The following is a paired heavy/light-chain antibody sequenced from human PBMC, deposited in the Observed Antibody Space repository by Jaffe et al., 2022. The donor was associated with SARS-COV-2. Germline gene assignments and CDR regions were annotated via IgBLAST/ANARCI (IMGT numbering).Heavy chain of an antibody. Sequence: EVKLVESGGGLVQPGGSLRLSCAASGFTFSNYAMTWVRQAPGKGLEWVSTITSGGSTTYHADSVKGRFTISRDNSKNTLFLQMNSLRAEDTAVYFCAKGGMVREGERAPLDYWGQGTLVTVSS. CDR3: AKGGMVREGERAPLDY. CDR2: ITSGGSTT. V-gene: IGHV3-23*04. CDR1: GFTFSNYA. D-gene: IGHD3-10*01. J-gene: IGHJ4*02.
Light chain of an antibody. J-gene: IGLJ3*02. CDR3: GIWDSSLSAWV. CDR2: EDN. V-gene: IGLV1-51*02. CDR1: SSNIGNNY. Sequence: QSVLTQPPSVSAAPGQKVTISCSGSSSNIGNNYVSWYQQLPGTAPKLLMYEDNRRPSDIPDRFSASKCGTSATLGITGLQTGDEADYFCGIWDSSLSAWVFGGGTKLTVL.